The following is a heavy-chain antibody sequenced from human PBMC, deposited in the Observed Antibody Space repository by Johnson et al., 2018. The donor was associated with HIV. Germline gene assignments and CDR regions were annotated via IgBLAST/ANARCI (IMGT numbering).Heavy chain of an antibody. CDR3: ARGGPFHAFDI. Sequence: QVQLVESGGGVVQPGRSLRLSCAASGFTFSSYAMHWVRQAPGKGLEWVAVISYDGSNKYYADSVKGRFIISRDKAKNTLHLQMNSLRAEDTAVYYCARGGPFHAFDIWGHGTMVTVSS. CDR2: ISYDGSNK. D-gene: IGHD2-21*01. J-gene: IGHJ3*02. V-gene: IGHV3-30-3*01. CDR1: GFTFSSYA.